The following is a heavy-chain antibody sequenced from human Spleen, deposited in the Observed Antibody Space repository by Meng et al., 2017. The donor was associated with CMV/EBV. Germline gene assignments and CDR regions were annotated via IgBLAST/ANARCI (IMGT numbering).Heavy chain of an antibody. CDR3: VGGVVVLDYYFDY. Sequence: ASGGTFSSYAINWVRQAPGQGLEWMGGTIPIFGTTNYAQKFQGRVTVTTDESTSIAYMELSRLRSGDTAVYFCVGGVVVLDYYFDYWGQGTLVTVSS. CDR2: TIPIFGTT. J-gene: IGHJ4*02. CDR1: GGTFSSYA. V-gene: IGHV1-69*05. D-gene: IGHD3-16*01.